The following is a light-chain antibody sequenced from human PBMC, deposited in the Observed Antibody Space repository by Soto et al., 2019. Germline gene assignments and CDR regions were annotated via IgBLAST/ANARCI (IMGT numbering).Light chain of an antibody. V-gene: IGKV3-15*01. CDR2: GAS. Sequence: EIVMTQSPATLSVSPGERATVSCRASQSVRSNLAWYQQKPGQAPRLLIYGASTRATGIPARFSGSGSGTDFTLTISRLEPQDSAMYYCQQYVISVTFGQGTRLEIK. J-gene: IGKJ5*01. CDR3: QQYVISVT. CDR1: QSVRSN.